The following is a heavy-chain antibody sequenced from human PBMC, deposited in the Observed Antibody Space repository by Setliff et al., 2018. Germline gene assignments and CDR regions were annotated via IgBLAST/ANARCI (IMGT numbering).Heavy chain of an antibody. CDR3: ARGSRRVPRLIDY. V-gene: IGHV1-3*01. CDR2: INAGNGNT. Sequence: ASVKVSCKASGYTFTSYAMHWVRQAPGQRLEWMGWINAGNGNTKYSQKFQGRVTITRDTSASTAYMELSSLRSEDTAVYYCARGSRRVPRLIDYWGQGTLVTVSS. CDR1: GYTFTSYA. J-gene: IGHJ4*02.